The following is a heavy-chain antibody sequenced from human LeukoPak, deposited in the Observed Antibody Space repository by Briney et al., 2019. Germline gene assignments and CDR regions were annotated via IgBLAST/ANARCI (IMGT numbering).Heavy chain of an antibody. J-gene: IGHJ4*02. Sequence: GGSLILSCAASGFTFDDYAMHWVRQAPGKGLEWVSGISWNGARIGYADSVKGRFTISRDNAKNSLCLQMNSLRAEDTALYYCAKDIRYDSTSALDYWGQGTLVTVSS. CDR2: ISWNGARI. CDR3: AKDIRYDSTSALDY. V-gene: IGHV3-9*01. D-gene: IGHD3-22*01. CDR1: GFTFDDYA.